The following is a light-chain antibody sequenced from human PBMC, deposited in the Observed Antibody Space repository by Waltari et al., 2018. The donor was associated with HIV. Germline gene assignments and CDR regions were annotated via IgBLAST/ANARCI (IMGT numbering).Light chain of an antibody. V-gene: IGLV1-51*01. CDR1: SSNIGNNY. CDR3: GTWDSSLSAGV. J-gene: IGLJ2*01. Sequence: QSVLTQPPSVSAAPGQKVTISCSGSSSNIGNNYVSWYQQLPGTAPKLRIYDNNKPPSGIPDRFSGSKSGTSATLGITGLQTGDEADYYCGTWDSSLSAGVFGGGTKLTVL. CDR2: DNN.